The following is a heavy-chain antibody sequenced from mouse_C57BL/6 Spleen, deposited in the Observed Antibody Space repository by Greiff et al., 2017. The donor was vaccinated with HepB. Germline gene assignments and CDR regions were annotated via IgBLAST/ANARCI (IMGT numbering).Heavy chain of an antibody. J-gene: IGHJ3*01. CDR1: GYTFTDYY. CDR2: INPNNGGT. V-gene: IGHV1-26*01. Sequence: EVQLQQSGPELVKPGASVKISCKASGYTFTDYYMNWVKQSHGKSLEWIGDINPNNGGTSYNQKFKGKATLTVDKSSSTAYMELRSLTSEDSAVYYCARGNLPEWAWFAYWGQGTLVTVSA. CDR3: ARGNLPEWAWFAY. D-gene: IGHD5-1*01.